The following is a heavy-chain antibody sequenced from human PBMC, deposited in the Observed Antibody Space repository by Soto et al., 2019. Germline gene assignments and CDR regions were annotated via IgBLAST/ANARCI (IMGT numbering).Heavy chain of an antibody. CDR3: ARDLNNYGSWFDP. V-gene: IGHV3-33*01. Sequence: PGGSLRLSCAASGFTFSSYVMHWVRQAPGKGLEWVAVIWYDGSNKYYADSVKGRFTISRDNSKNTLYLQMNSLRAEDTAVYYCARDLNNYGSWFDPWGQGTLLTVSS. CDR2: IWYDGSNK. D-gene: IGHD3-16*01. CDR1: GFTFSSYV. J-gene: IGHJ5*02.